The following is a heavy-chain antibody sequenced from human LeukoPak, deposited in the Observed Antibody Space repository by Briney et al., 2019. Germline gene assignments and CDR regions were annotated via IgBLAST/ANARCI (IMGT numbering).Heavy chain of an antibody. J-gene: IGHJ4*02. CDR2: ISAYNGNT. CDR3: ARGDGPVVPAATDY. Sequence: ASVKVSCNASGYTFTSYGISWVRQAPGQGLEWMGWISAYNGNTNYAQKLQGRVTMTTDTSTSTAYMELRSLRSDDTAVYYCARGDGPVVPAATDYWGQGTLVTVSS. V-gene: IGHV1-18*01. D-gene: IGHD2-2*01. CDR1: GYTFTSYG.